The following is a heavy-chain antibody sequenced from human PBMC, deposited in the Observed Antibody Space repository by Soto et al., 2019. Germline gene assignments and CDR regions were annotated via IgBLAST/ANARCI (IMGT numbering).Heavy chain of an antibody. D-gene: IGHD6-13*01. CDR1: GGSFSGYY. V-gene: IGHV4-34*01. J-gene: IGHJ4*02. Sequence: SETLSLTCAVYGGSFSGYYWSWIRQPPGKGLEWIGEINHSGSTNYNPSLKSRVTISVDTSKNQFSLKLSSVTAADTAVYYCARGGVRWKYSSSWYFDYWGQGTLVTVSS. CDR2: INHSGST. CDR3: ARGGVRWKYSSSWYFDY.